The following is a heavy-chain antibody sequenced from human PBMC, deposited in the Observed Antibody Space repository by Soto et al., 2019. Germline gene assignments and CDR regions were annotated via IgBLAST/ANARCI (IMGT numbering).Heavy chain of an antibody. CDR2: IYSGGTT. Sequence: EVQLVESGGGLVQPGGSLRLSWAASGLAVSSNYMSWVRQAPGKGLEWVSLIYSGGTTYYADSVKGRFTISRHSSKNTLYLQMNSLRVEDTAVYYCAGRTYGWGQGTMVTVSA. CDR1: GLAVSSNY. D-gene: IGHD4-17*01. V-gene: IGHV3-53*04. J-gene: IGHJ3*01. CDR3: AGRTYG.